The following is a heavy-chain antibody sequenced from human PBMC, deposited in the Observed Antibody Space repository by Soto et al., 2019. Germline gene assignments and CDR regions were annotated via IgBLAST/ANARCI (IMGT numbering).Heavy chain of an antibody. CDR2: INPSGGST. V-gene: IGHV1-46*03. D-gene: IGHD3-22*01. CDR3: ARAPSDTGVGRLLGAFDY. Sequence: GASVKVSCKASGYTFTSYYMHWVRQAPGQGLEWMGIINPSGGSTSYAQKFQGRVTMTRDTSTSTVYMELSSLRSEDTAVYYCARAPSDTGVGRLLGAFDYWGQGTLVTVSS. J-gene: IGHJ4*02. CDR1: GYTFTSYY.